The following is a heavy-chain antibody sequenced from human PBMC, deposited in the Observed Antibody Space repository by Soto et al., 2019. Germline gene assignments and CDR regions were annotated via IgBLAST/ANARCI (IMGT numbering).Heavy chain of an antibody. CDR2: IYYSGST. V-gene: IGHV4-30-4*01. J-gene: IGHJ4*02. CDR1: GGSISSGDYY. D-gene: IGHD3-22*01. Sequence: SETLSLTXTVSGGSISSGDYYWSWIRQPPGKGLEWIGYIYYSGSTYYNPSLKSRVTISVDTSKNQFSLKLSSVTAADTAVYYCARGRHDSSGQYIDYWGQGTLVTVS. CDR3: ARGRHDSSGQYIDY.